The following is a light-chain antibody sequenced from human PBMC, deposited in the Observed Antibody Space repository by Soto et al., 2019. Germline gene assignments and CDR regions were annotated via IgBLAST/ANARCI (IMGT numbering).Light chain of an antibody. Sequence: DLQMTQSPSSLSASVGDRVTITCRASQSISSYLNWYQQKPGKAPKLLIYAAYSLQSGVPSRFSGSGSGTDFTLTISSLQPEDFATYYCQQSYSTPFTFGGGTKVEIK. J-gene: IGKJ4*01. CDR3: QQSYSTPFT. CDR2: AAY. V-gene: IGKV1-39*01. CDR1: QSISSY.